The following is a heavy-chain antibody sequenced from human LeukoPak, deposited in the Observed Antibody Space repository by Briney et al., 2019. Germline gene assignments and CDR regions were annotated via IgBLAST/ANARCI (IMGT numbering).Heavy chain of an antibody. CDR2: IYYSGST. CDR1: GGSISSGGYY. D-gene: IGHD1-26*01. J-gene: IGHJ4*02. V-gene: IGHV4-31*03. CDR3: ARARERRPFDY. Sequence: SETLSLTCTVSGGSISSGGYYGSGIPRPPGRALGGIGYIYYSGSTYYNPSLKSRVTISVDTSKNQFSLKLSSVTAADTAVYYCARARERRPFDYWGQGTLVTVSS.